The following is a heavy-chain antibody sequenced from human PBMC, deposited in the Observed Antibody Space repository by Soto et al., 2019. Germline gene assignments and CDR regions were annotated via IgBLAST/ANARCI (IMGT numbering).Heavy chain of an antibody. Sequence: QVQLVESGGGVVQPGRSLRLSCAASGFTFSSYAMHWVRQAPGKGLEWVAVISYDGSNKYYADSVKGRFTISRDNSKNTLYLQMNSLRAEDTAVYYCASLGGDYFAYWGQGTLVTVSS. V-gene: IGHV3-30-3*01. CDR1: GFTFSSYA. CDR2: ISYDGSNK. D-gene: IGHD3-16*01. CDR3: ASLGGDYFAY. J-gene: IGHJ4*02.